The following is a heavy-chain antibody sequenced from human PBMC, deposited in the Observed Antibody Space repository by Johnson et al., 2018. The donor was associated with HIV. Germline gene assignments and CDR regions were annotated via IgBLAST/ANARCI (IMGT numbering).Heavy chain of an antibody. CDR2: ISGSGGST. CDR1: GFTFSSYA. CDR3: ASQKGGSSWTRMQAFDI. Sequence: VQLVESGGGLVQPGGSLRLSCAASGFTFSSYAMSWVHKAPGKGLEWVSAISGSGGSTYYADSVKGRFTISRDNSKNTLYLQMNSLRAEDTAVYYCASQKGGSSWTRMQAFDIWGQGTMVTVSS. D-gene: IGHD6-13*01. V-gene: IGHV3-23*04. J-gene: IGHJ3*02.